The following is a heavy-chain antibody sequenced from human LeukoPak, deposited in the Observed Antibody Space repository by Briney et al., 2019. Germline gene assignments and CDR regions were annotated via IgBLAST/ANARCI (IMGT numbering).Heavy chain of an antibody. CDR1: GYTLTDLS. Sequence: ASVKVSCKVSGYTLTDLSINWVRQAPGKGLEWMGGFDPEDGATNYAQKFQGRVTMTEDTSTDTAYMTLSSLRSDDTAVYYCATAAGAFRDYDAGSGYSNLYYWGQGTLFTVSS. V-gene: IGHV1-24*01. J-gene: IGHJ4*02. CDR2: FDPEDGAT. D-gene: IGHD3-22*01. CDR3: ATAAGAFRDYDAGSGYSNLYY.